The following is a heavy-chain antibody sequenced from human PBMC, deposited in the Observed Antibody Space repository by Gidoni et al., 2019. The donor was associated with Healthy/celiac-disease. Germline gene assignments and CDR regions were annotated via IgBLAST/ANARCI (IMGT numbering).Heavy chain of an antibody. CDR1: GFTFRSYA. D-gene: IGHD1-26*01. V-gene: IGHV3-30-3*01. Sequence: QVQLVAPGGGGVQPGRSLRLSCEATGFTFRSYAMHWDRQAPGKGLEWVAVISYDGSNKYYADSVKGRFTISRDNSKNTLDLQMNSLRAEDTAVYYCARDYSSDTERDWGQGTLVTVSS. CDR3: ARDYSSDTERD. CDR2: ISYDGSNK. J-gene: IGHJ1*01.